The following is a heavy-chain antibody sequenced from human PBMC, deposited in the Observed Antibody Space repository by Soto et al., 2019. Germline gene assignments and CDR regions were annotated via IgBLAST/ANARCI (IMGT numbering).Heavy chain of an antibody. CDR1: GFTFSYYS. V-gene: IGHV3-48*01. CDR2: ISSGSTTI. Sequence: EVQLVESGGGLVQPGGSLRLSCAASGFTFSYYSMNWVRQAPGKGLEWVSYISSGSTTIYYAESVKGRFTISRDNGKNSLYLQINRLRAEDTAVYYCAREAAWYFIDYWGQGTLVTVSS. J-gene: IGHJ4*02. D-gene: IGHD2-15*01. CDR3: AREAAWYFIDY.